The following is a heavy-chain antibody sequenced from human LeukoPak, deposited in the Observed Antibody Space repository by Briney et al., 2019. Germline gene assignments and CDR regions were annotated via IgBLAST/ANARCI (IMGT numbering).Heavy chain of an antibody. CDR2: FSSNGGST. CDR1: GFTFSSYA. V-gene: IGHV3-64*01. J-gene: IGHJ4*02. Sequence: GGSLRLSCAASGFTFSSYAMHWVRQAPGKGLEYVSAFSSNGGSTYYANSVKGRFTISRDNSKNTLYLQMGSLRAEDMAVYYCARDYCSGGSCYSFDGWGQGTLVTVSS. CDR3: ARDYCSGGSCYSFDG. D-gene: IGHD2-15*01.